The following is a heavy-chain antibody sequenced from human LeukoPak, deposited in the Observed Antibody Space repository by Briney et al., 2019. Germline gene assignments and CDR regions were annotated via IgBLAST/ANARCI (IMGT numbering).Heavy chain of an antibody. Sequence: SVKVSCKASGYTFTSYGISWVRQAPGQGLEWMGGIIPIFGTANYAQKFQGRVTITADESTSTAYMELSSLRSEDTAVYYCARGLSSTLFYYYYYMDVWGKGTTVTVSS. J-gene: IGHJ6*03. CDR3: ARGLSSTLFYYYYYMDV. CDR1: GYTFTSYG. V-gene: IGHV1-69*13. D-gene: IGHD2-2*01. CDR2: IIPIFGTA.